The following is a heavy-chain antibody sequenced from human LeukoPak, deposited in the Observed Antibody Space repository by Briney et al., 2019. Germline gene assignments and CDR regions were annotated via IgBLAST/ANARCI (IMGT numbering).Heavy chain of an antibody. CDR3: AREGIAAVPFYY. V-gene: IGHV1-69*04. J-gene: IGHJ4*02. CDR2: IIPILGIA. CDR1: GGTFSSYA. Sequence: SVKVSCKASGGTFSSYAISWVRQAPGQGLEWMGRIIPILGIANYAQKFQGRVTITADKCTSTAYVELSSLRSEDTAVYYCAREGIAAVPFYYWGQGNPVTVSS. D-gene: IGHD6-13*01.